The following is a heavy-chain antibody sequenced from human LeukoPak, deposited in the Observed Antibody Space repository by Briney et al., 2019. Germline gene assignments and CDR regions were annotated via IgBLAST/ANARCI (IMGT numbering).Heavy chain of an antibody. J-gene: IGHJ4*02. CDR3: ARDMSYYGSGSFNY. D-gene: IGHD3-10*01. Sequence: GGSLRLSCAASGFTFSSYAMSWVRQAPGKGLEWVAVISYDGSNKYYADSVKGRFTISRDNSKNTLYLQMNSLRAEDTAVYYCARDMSYYGSGSFNYWGQGTLVTVSS. CDR1: GFTFSSYA. CDR2: ISYDGSNK. V-gene: IGHV3-30*04.